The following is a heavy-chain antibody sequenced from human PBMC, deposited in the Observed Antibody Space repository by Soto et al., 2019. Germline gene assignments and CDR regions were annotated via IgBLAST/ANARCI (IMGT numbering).Heavy chain of an antibody. CDR1: GGSFSGYY. CDR2: INHSGST. J-gene: IGHJ6*02. V-gene: IGHV4-34*01. D-gene: IGHD1-1*01. Sequence: XGTLSLTCAVYGGSFSGYYWSWIRQPPGKGLEWIGEINHSGSTNYNPSLKSRVTISVDTSKNQFSLKLSSVTAADTAVYYCARAGTLQLSYGMDAWGQGTTVTVPS. CDR3: ARAGTLQLSYGMDA.